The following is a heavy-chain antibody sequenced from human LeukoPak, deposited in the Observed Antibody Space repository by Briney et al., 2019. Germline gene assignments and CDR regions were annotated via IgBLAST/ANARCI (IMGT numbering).Heavy chain of an antibody. V-gene: IGHV1-3*03. CDR3: ARAVKYRSGPLTDLLPYYFDY. Sequence: ASVKVSCKASGYTFTNYAMHWVRQAPGQGLEWMGWINTGNGNTKYSQEFQGRVTITRGTSANTAYMELSSLRSEDMAVYYCARAVKYRSGPLTDLLPYYFDYWGQGTLVTVSS. CDR2: INTGNGNT. D-gene: IGHD6-19*01. CDR1: GYTFTNYA. J-gene: IGHJ4*02.